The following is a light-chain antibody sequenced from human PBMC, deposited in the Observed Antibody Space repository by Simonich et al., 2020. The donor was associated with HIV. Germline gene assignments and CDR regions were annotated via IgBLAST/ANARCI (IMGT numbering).Light chain of an antibody. CDR2: DAS. Sequence: EIVLTQSPGTLSLSPGERATLSCRASQSVSSSYLAWYQQKPGLAPRLLIYDASSRATGIPDRFSGSGSGTDFTLTISSLQSEDFAVYYCQQYNKWPPWTFGQGTKVEIK. J-gene: IGKJ1*01. V-gene: IGKV3D-20*01. CDR3: QQYNKWPPWT. CDR1: QSVSSSY.